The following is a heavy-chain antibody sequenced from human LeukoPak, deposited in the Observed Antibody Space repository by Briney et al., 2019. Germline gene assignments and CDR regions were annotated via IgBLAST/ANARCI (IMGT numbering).Heavy chain of an antibody. D-gene: IGHD5-24*01. V-gene: IGHV3-33*01. J-gene: IGHJ4*02. CDR3: ARDVGGDGYNFDY. Sequence: GGSLRLSCAASGFTFSSYGMHWVRQAPGKRLEWVAVIWYDGSNKYYADSVKGRFTISRDNSKNTLYLQMNSLRAEDTAVYYCARDVGGDGYNFDYWGQGTLVTVSS. CDR1: GFTFSSYG. CDR2: IWYDGSNK.